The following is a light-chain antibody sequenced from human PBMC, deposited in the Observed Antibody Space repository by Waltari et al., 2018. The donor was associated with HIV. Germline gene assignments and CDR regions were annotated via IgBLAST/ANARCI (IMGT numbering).Light chain of an antibody. CDR2: KAS. CDR1: QSICSS. J-gene: IGKJ5*01. V-gene: IGKV1-5*03. CDR3: QQY. Sequence: DIQMTQSPSTLSASVGDSVTITCRASQSICSSLAWYQKKSGKAPKFLIDKASSLESGVPSRFSCSGSGTELTLTISSVQRDDFAADHCQQYFGQGTRLEIK.